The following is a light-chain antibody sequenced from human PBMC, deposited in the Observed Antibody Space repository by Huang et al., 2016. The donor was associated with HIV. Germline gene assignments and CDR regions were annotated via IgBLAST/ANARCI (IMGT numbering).Light chain of an antibody. J-gene: IGKJ3*01. CDR3: QQYNDWPIT. CDR2: DAS. Sequence: EIVMMQSPATLSLSPVERATLSCRASQSVSSNLAWYQQKPGQAPRLLIYDASTRATGIPARFRGSGSGTEVTLTISSLLSEDFAVYFCQQYNDWPITFGPGTKVDLK. CDR1: QSVSSN. V-gene: IGKV3-15*01.